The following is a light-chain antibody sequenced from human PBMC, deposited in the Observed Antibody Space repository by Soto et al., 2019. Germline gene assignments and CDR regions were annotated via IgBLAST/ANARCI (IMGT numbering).Light chain of an antibody. Sequence: DIQMTQSPSSLSASVGDRVTITCRSSQSISSYLNWYQQKPGKTPKLLIYAASSLQSGVPSRLSGGGSGTAFSLTIGSLQPEDFSTYYCQQSFTTPFTFGPGTKVDIK. J-gene: IGKJ3*01. CDR1: QSISSY. CDR2: AAS. CDR3: QQSFTTPFT. V-gene: IGKV1-39*01.